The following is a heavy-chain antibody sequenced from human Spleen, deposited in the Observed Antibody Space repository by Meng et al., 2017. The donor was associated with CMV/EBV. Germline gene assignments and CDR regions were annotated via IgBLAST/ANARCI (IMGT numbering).Heavy chain of an antibody. Sequence: GGSLRLSCAASGFTFSHHGMHWVRQAPGKGLEWVAFIRYDGSDKYYADSVKGLFTISRDDSRNTLYLQMNSLRSEDTAMYFCAREGDLQWKCFDYWGQGTLVTVSS. D-gene: IGHD6-19*01. J-gene: IGHJ4*02. V-gene: IGHV3-30*02. CDR3: AREGDLQWKCFDY. CDR1: GFTFSHHG. CDR2: IRYDGSDK.